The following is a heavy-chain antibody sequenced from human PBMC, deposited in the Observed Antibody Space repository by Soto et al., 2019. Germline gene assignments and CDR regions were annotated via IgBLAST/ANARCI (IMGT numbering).Heavy chain of an antibody. V-gene: IGHV4-59*02. J-gene: IGHJ4*02. CDR3: AREGGKYSYGFSPFDY. CDR1: GGPVSPYH. D-gene: IGHD5-18*01. CDR2: IYYSGNT. Sequence: SETLSLTCTVSGGPVSPYHWSWIRQPPGKGLEWIGYIYYSGNTKYNPSLKSRVTMSVDTSKNQFSLKLSSVTAADTAVYYCAREGGKYSYGFSPFDYWGQGTLVTVSS.